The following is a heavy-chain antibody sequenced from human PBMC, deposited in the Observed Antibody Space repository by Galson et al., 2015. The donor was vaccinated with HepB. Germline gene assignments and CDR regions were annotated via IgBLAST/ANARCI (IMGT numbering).Heavy chain of an antibody. Sequence: SLRLSCAVSGFKFSDFAMHWVRQAPGKGLEWVAVIWYDGSNKYFGDSVTGRFSISRDNSKNTLYLQMNSLRAEDTAVYYCARASGFCTGGVCVDYYLDVWGRGTLVTVAS. CDR3: ARASGFCTGGVCVDYYLDV. J-gene: IGHJ2*01. D-gene: IGHD2-8*02. CDR2: IWYDGSNK. CDR1: GFKFSDFA. V-gene: IGHV3-33*08.